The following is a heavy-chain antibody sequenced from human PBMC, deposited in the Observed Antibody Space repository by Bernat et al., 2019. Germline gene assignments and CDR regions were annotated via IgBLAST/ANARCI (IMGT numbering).Heavy chain of an antibody. CDR2: ISYDGSNK. V-gene: IGHV3-30*01. CDR1: GFTFSSYA. J-gene: IGHJ4*02. CDR3: ARDAGYYFDY. Sequence: QVQLVESGGGVVQPGRSLRLSCAASGFTFSSYAMHWVRQAPGKGLEWVALISYDGSNKYYADSVKGRFTISRDNSKNTLYLQMNSLRAEDTAVYYCARDAGYYFDYWGQGTLVTVSS.